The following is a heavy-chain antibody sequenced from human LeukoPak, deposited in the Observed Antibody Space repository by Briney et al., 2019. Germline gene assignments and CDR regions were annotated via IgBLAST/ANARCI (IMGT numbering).Heavy chain of an antibody. CDR3: ARDGPLRGSRWYD. D-gene: IGHD6-13*01. CDR1: GYTFTGYY. V-gene: IGHV1-2*02. Sequence: GASVKVSCKASGYTFTGYYMHWVRQAPGQGLEWMGWINPNSGGTNYAQKFQGRVTMTRDTSISTAYMELSRLRSDDPAVYYCARDGPLRGSRWYDWGRGTLVTVSS. J-gene: IGHJ1*01. CDR2: INPNSGGT.